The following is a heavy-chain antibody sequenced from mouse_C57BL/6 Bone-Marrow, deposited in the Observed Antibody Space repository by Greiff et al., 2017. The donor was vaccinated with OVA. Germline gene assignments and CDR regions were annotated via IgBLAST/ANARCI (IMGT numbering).Heavy chain of an antibody. D-gene: IGHD2-4*01. CDR1: GFSLSTFGMG. Sequence: QVTLKESGPGILQPSQTLSLTCSFSGFSLSTFGMGVGWIRQPSGKGLEWLAHIWWDDDKYYNPALKSRLPISKDTSNNPVFLKIANVDTADTATYYCARMKGIYYDYEYYFDVWGKGTTLTVSS. CDR3: ARMKGIYYDYEYYFDV. J-gene: IGHJ2*01. V-gene: IGHV8-8*01. CDR2: IWWDDDK.